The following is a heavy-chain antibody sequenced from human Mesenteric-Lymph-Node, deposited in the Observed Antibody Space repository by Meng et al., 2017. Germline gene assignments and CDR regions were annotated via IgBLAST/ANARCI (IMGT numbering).Heavy chain of an antibody. V-gene: IGHV4-39*01. CDR1: GGYVSSGGYY. D-gene: IGHD5-12*01. Sequence: PLPESRPGLVKPSPTLSLTCTVSGGYVSSGGYYWSWIRPPPGKALEWIGSIYYSGSTNYNPSLRSRVTMSLDTSKNQFSLKLSSVTATDTAVYYCARHDGGYGDYFDHWGQGTLVTVSS. J-gene: IGHJ4*02. CDR3: ARHDGGYGDYFDH. CDR2: IYYSGST.